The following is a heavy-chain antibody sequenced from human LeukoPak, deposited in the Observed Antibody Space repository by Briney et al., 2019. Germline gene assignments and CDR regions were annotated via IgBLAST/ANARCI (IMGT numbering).Heavy chain of an antibody. D-gene: IGHD2-15*01. CDR2: IYYSGST. Sequence: SETLSLTCTVSGGSISSSSYYWGWIRQPPGKGPEWIGSIYYSGSTYYIPSLKSRVTISVDTSKNQFSLKLSSVTAADTAVYYCARLGCSGGSCYQYYYYYMDVWGKGTTVTASS. J-gene: IGHJ6*03. CDR3: ARLGCSGGSCYQYYYYYMDV. CDR1: GGSISSSSYY. V-gene: IGHV4-39*01.